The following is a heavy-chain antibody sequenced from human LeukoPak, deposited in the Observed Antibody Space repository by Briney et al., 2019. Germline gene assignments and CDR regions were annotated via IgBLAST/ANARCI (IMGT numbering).Heavy chain of an antibody. J-gene: IGHJ4*02. CDR2: INPDSGDT. CDR1: GYTFTGHY. CDR3: ARARRNYFDSHDY. D-gene: IGHD3-22*01. Sequence: ASVNVSCKSSGYTFTGHYMHWVRQAPGQGLEWMGWINPDSGDTEYAQRVQGRVTMTRDTSISTAFMELSSLRSDDTAVFFCARARRNYFDSHDYWGQGTLVTVSS. V-gene: IGHV1-2*02.